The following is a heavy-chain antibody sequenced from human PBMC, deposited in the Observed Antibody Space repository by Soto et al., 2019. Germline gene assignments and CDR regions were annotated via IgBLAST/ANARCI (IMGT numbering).Heavy chain of an antibody. CDR1: GFTFSSCA. V-gene: IGHV3-30-3*01. CDR2: ISYDGSNK. CDR3: ARDKRDLRFLGWSYYFDY. D-gene: IGHD3-3*01. J-gene: IGHJ4*02. Sequence: QVQLVESGGGVVQPGRSLRLSCAASGFTFSSCAMHWVRQAPGKGLEWVALISYDGSNKYYADSVKGRFTISRDNSKNTLYLQMNSLRAEDTAVYYCARDKRDLRFLGWSYYFDYWGQGTLVTVSS.